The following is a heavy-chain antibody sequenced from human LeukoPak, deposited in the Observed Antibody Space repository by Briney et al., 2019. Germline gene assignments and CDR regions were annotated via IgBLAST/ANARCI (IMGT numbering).Heavy chain of an antibody. CDR2: ISGSTGTT. Sequence: PGGSLRLSCAASGFRFSNFAMSWVRQVPGKGLEWVSAISGSTGTTYYADSVMGRFTISRDNSKNTLYLQMNSLRVEDTAVYYCAKSKEDCCGSFDPWGQGTLVTVSS. CDR1: GFRFSNFA. D-gene: IGHD2-15*01. J-gene: IGHJ5*02. CDR3: AKSKEDCCGSFDP. V-gene: IGHV3-23*01.